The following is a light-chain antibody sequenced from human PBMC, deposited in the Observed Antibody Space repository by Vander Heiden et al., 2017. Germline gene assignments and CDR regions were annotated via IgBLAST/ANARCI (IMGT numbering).Light chain of an antibody. CDR3: QQRSNWPWT. CDR1: QSVSSY. V-gene: IGKV3-11*01. J-gene: IGKJ1*01. CDR2: DAS. Sequence: EILFTQSPATLSFSPGERATLSCRASQSVSSYLAWYQQKPGQAPRLLIYDASNRATGIPARFSGSGSGTDFTLTISSLEPEDFAVYYCQQRSNWPWTFGQGTKVEIK.